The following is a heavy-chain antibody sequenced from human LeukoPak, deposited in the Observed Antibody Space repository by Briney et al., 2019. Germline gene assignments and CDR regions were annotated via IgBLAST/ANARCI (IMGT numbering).Heavy chain of an antibody. J-gene: IGHJ4*02. CDR3: ARQLETTSWFDY. Sequence: ASVKVSCKASGYTFTSYYMHWVRLAPGQGLEWMGRISPNSGGTDYAQKFQGKVTMTRDASISTVYMDLNRLRSVDTAIYYCARQLETTSWFDYWGQGTLVIVSS. V-gene: IGHV1-2*06. CDR2: ISPNSGGT. CDR1: GYTFTSYY. D-gene: IGHD2-2*01.